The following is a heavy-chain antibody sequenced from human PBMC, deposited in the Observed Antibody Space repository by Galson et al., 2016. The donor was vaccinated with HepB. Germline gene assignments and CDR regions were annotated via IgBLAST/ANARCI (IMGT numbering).Heavy chain of an antibody. CDR2: ISNDGNKE. J-gene: IGHJ4*02. Sequence: SLRLSCAASGFTFSGYGMHWVRQAPGKGLEWVAVISNDGNKEYYADSVKGRFTVSRDNSKNTLYLQMNSLRVEDTALYYCARVQSWVARRGFDYWGQGTLVTVSS. CDR3: ARVQSWVARRGFDY. V-gene: IGHV3-30*03. D-gene: IGHD2-15*01. CDR1: GFTFSGYG.